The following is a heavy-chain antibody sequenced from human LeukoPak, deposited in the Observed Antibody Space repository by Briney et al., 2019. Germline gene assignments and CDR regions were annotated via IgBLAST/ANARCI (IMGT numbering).Heavy chain of an antibody. CDR2: ISHDGNNK. Sequence: PGRSLRLSCAASGFTFSSYGMHWVRQAPGKGLEGVAIISHDGNNKYYADSVKGRFTISRDNSENTLYLQMNSLRAEDTAVYYCAKEYLSGFDPWGQGTLVTVSS. CDR3: AKEYLSGFDP. D-gene: IGHD1-14*01. J-gene: IGHJ5*02. CDR1: GFTFSSYG. V-gene: IGHV3-30*18.